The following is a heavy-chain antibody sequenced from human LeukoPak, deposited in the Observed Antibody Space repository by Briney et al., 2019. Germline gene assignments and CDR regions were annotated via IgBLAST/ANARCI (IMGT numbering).Heavy chain of an antibody. CDR1: GFIFSTYW. V-gene: IGHV3-7*01. CDR2: LKYDGSDK. D-gene: IGHD3-22*01. Sequence: PGGSLRLSCAASGFIFSTYWMSWVRQAPGKGLEWVASLKYDGSDKYYVDSVKGRFTISRDNAKNSLYLQMNSLRAEDTAVYYCAAPFHYYDSSGSLSLWGQGTLVTVSS. J-gene: IGHJ4*02. CDR3: AAPFHYYDSSGSLSL.